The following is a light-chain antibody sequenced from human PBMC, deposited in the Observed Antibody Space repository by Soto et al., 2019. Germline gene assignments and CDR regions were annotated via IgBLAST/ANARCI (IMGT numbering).Light chain of an antibody. CDR2: DAS. V-gene: IGKV3-11*01. J-gene: IGKJ5*01. CDR3: QQYNYLIT. CDR1: QSINRH. Sequence: EIVLTQSPATLSLSPGERATLSCRASQSINRHLAWYRQKPGQAPRLLIYDASNRATGIPDRFSGSGSGTDFTLTISRLEPEDFAVYFCQQYNYLITFGQGTRLEIK.